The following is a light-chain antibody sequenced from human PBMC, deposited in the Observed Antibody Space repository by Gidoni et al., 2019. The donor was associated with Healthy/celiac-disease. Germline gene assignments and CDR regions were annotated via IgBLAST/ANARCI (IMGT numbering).Light chain of an antibody. CDR1: KLGDKY. V-gene: IGLV3-1*01. J-gene: IGLJ2*01. CDR3: QAWDSSTVV. Sequence: SYDLTQPPSVSVSPGQTASITCSGDKLGDKYACWYQQKPGQSPVLVIYQDSERPSGIPERFSGSNSGNTATLTISGTQAMDEADYYCQAWDSSTVVFGGVTKLTVL. CDR2: QDS.